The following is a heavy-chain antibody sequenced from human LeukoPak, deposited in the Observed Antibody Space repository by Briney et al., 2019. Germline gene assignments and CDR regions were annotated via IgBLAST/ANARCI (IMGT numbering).Heavy chain of an antibody. Sequence: ASVKVSRKASGGTFSSYAISWVRQAPGQGLEWMGRIIPIFGTANYAQKFQGRVTITTDESTSTAYMELSSLRSEDTAVYYCARDGDPQLAFDYWGQGTLVTVSS. J-gene: IGHJ4*02. D-gene: IGHD7-27*01. CDR1: GGTFSSYA. CDR3: ARDGDPQLAFDY. V-gene: IGHV1-69*05. CDR2: IIPIFGTA.